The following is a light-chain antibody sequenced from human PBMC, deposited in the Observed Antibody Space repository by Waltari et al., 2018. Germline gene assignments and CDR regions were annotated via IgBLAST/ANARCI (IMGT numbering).Light chain of an antibody. CDR2: DAS. J-gene: IGKJ4*01. V-gene: IGKV1-33*01. CDR3: QQYDNLPPGLT. Sequence: DIQMTQSPSSLSASVGDRVTITCQAIQDISNYLNWYQQKPGKAHKLLIYDASNLETGVPSRFSGSGSGTDFTFTISSLQPEDIATYYCQQYDNLPPGLTFGGGTKVEIK. CDR1: QDISNY.